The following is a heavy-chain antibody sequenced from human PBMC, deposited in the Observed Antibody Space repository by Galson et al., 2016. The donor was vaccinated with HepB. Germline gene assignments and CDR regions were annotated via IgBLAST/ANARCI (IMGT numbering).Heavy chain of an antibody. D-gene: IGHD3-22*01. CDR1: GFSLSSGGMC. CDR3: ARIRYDRNGYYYDYFDY. Sequence: PALVKPTQTLTLTCTFSGFSLSSGGMCVTWIRQPPGKALEWLALIDWDDDKYYTTSLKTRLTISKDTSKNQVVLTMTNMDPVDTATYFCARIRYDRNGYYYDYFDYWGQGTLVTVSS. V-gene: IGHV2-70*01. J-gene: IGHJ4*02. CDR2: IDWDDDK.